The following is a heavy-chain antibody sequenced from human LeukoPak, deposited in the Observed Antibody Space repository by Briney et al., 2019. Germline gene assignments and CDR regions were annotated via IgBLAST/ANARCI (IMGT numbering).Heavy chain of an antibody. Sequence: ASVKVSCKASGYTFTSYDIIWVRQATGQGLEWMGWMNPNSGNTGYAQKFQGRVTMTRNTSISTAYMELSSLRSEDTAVYYCARGRVATIRGLDSLGYWGQGTLVTVSS. D-gene: IGHD5-12*01. CDR3: ARGRVATIRGLDSLGY. CDR2: MNPNSGNT. CDR1: GYTFTSYD. V-gene: IGHV1-8*01. J-gene: IGHJ4*02.